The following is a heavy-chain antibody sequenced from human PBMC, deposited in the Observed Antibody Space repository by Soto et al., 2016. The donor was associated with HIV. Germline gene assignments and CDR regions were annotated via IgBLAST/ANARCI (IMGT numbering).Heavy chain of an antibody. CDR3: ARGSTNWNVGPTRFDP. D-gene: IGHD1-20*01. V-gene: IGHV1-2*02. CDR1: GYTFTGYY. J-gene: IGHJ5*02. CDR2: INPNSGGT. Sequence: QVQLVQSGAEVKKPGASVKVSCKASGYTFTGYYMHWVRQAPGQGLEWMGWINPNSGGTNYAQKFQGRVTMTRDTSISTAYMELRSLRSDDTAVYYCARGSTNWNVGPTRFDPWGQGTLVTVSS.